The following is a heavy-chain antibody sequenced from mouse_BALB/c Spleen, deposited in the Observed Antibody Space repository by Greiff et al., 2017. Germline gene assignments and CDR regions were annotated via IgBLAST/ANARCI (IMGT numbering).Heavy chain of an antibody. Sequence: QVQLQQSGAELVRPGTSVKMSCKAAGYTFTNYWIGWVKQRPGHGLEWIGDIYPGGGSTNYNEKFKGKATLTADTSSSPAYMQLRSLTSEDSAIYYCARGGAYYGAMDYGGQGTSVTVSS. CDR1: GYTFTNYW. J-gene: IGHJ4*01. CDR3: ARGGAYYGAMDY. D-gene: IGHD2-10*01. V-gene: IGHV1-63*02. CDR2: IYPGGGST.